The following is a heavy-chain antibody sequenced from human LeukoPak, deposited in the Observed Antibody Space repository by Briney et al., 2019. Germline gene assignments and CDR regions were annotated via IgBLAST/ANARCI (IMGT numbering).Heavy chain of an antibody. CDR2: IKSDGTGI. D-gene: IGHD3-10*01. CDR3: VRGQTIDY. CDR1: GFTFSDYW. Sequence: GGSLRLSCTASGFTFSDYWMNWVRQAPGKGLVWVSRIKSDGTGILYEDFAEGRFTISRDNAKNALYLQMTSLREEDTAVYYCVRGQTIDYWGQGILVTVSS. J-gene: IGHJ4*02. V-gene: IGHV3-74*03.